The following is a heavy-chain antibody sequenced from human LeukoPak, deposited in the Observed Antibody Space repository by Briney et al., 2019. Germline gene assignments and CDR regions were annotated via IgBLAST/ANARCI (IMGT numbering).Heavy chain of an antibody. Sequence: SETLSLTCTVSGASISSYWWTWIRQPPGKGLEWLGYVYNSGSTRYNPSLKSRVTISVDTSKNQFSLNLTSVTAADTAVYYCAREKDSIVSTARMDVWGRGTTVTVSS. CDR3: AREKDSIVSTARMDV. V-gene: IGHV4-59*01. CDR2: VYNSGST. CDR1: GASISSYW. J-gene: IGHJ6*03. D-gene: IGHD5/OR15-5a*01.